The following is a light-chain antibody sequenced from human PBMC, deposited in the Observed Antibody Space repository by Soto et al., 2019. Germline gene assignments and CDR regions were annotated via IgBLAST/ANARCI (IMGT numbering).Light chain of an antibody. CDR1: HSIDNY. CDR2: AAS. J-gene: IGKJ5*01. CDR3: QQTYTTPEIT. Sequence: DIQMTQSPSSLSASVGDRVTITCRASHSIDNYLSWYQQKPGKAPKLLIYAASNLQRGVSSRFSGSGSGTDFTLTISSLQPEDFAIYYCQQTYTTPEITFGQGTRLEIK. V-gene: IGKV1-39*01.